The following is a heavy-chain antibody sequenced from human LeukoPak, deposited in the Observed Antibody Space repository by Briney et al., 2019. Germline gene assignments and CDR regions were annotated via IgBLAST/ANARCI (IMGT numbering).Heavy chain of an antibody. CDR1: GFTFSSYS. V-gene: IGHV3-23*01. D-gene: IGHD3-16*01. CDR2: IGGSGGST. J-gene: IGHJ4*02. Sequence: GGSLRLSCAASGFTFSSYSMNWVCQAPGKGLEWVSSIGGSGGSTYYADSVKGRFTISRDNSKNTLFLQMNSLRAEDTAVYYCAKRGGMYPAYYFDYWGQGTLVTVSS. CDR3: AKRGGMYPAYYFDY.